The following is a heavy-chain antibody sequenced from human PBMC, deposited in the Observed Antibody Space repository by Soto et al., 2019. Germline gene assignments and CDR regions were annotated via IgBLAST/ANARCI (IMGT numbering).Heavy chain of an antibody. CDR3: ASDRSLGSTLSFYLES. CDR2: ISSSGSAI. J-gene: IGHJ4*02. CDR1: GFTFTAYA. V-gene: IGHV3-48*02. Sequence: PGGSLRLSCAASGFTFTAYAMNWVRQSPGKGLEWVAYISSSGSAIYYADSVKGRFTVSRDNAKTSVYLQMNSLGDEDTAVYYCASDRSLGSTLSFYLESRGQGTLVTVSS. D-gene: IGHD1-26*01.